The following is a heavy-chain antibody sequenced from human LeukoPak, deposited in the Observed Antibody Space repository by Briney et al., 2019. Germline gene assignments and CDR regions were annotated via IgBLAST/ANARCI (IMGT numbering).Heavy chain of an antibody. CDR3: AKDEGELRFDP. J-gene: IGHJ5*02. CDR2: ISGGGGST. CDR1: GFIFSNYW. D-gene: IGHD1-7*01. Sequence: EGSLRLSCAASGFIFSNYWMGWVCQAPGKGLEWVSAISGGGGSTYYADSVKGRFTISRDNSKNTLYLQMNSLRAEDTAVYYCAKDEGELRFDPWGQGTLVTVSS. V-gene: IGHV3-23*01.